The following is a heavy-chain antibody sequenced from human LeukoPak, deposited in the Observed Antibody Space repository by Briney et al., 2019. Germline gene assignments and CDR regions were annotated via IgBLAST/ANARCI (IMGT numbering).Heavy chain of an antibody. Sequence: ASVKVSCKASGGTFSSYAISWVRQAPGQGLEWMGGIIPIFGTANYAQKFQGRVTIATDESTSTAYMELSSLRSEDTAVYYCARGGYSYGLSSYYYYYMDVWGKGTTVTVSS. J-gene: IGHJ6*03. D-gene: IGHD5-18*01. CDR2: IIPIFGTA. V-gene: IGHV1-69*05. CDR1: GGTFSSYA. CDR3: ARGGYSYGLSSYYYYYMDV.